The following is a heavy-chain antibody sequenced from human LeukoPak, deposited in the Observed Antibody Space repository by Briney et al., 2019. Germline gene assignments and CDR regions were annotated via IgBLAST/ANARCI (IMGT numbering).Heavy chain of an antibody. Sequence: ASVKVSCKASGYSFTSYGISWVRQAPGEGLEWMGWISAHNGNTHYAQKFQGRVTVTTDTATTTAYMELRSLRSDDTAVYYCVRDAYYYDKVGYFAYWGQGTLVTVSS. J-gene: IGHJ4*02. D-gene: IGHD3-22*01. V-gene: IGHV1-18*01. CDR2: ISAHNGNT. CDR1: GYSFTSYG. CDR3: VRDAYYYDKVGYFAY.